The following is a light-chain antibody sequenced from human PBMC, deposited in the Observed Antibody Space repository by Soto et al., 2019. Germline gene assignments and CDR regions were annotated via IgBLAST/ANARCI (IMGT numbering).Light chain of an antibody. CDR2: GAS. CDR3: QQYGSSPLT. CDR1: QSVRSSY. V-gene: IGKV3-20*01. J-gene: IGKJ4*01. Sequence: EIVLTQSPGTLSLSPGERATLSCRASQSVRSSYLAWYQQKPGQGPRLLIYGASSRATGIPDRFSGSGSGTDFTITISRLEPEDFAVYSYQQYGSSPLTFGGVNKVEIK.